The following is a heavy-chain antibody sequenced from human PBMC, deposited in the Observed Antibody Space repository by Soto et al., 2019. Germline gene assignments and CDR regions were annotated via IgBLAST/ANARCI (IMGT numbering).Heavy chain of an antibody. Sequence: EVQLVESGGGLVQPGGSRGLSLEASGSRSIISWLTGAGKPPGKGLGWVSHINSDGSDTSYADSVKGRFTISRDNAKNTLYLHMNSLRAEDTAVYYCVRDDVGLGIDYWGLGTLVTVSS. J-gene: IGHJ4*02. CDR3: VRDDVGLGIDY. D-gene: IGHD1-26*01. CDR1: GSRSIISW. CDR2: INSDGSDT. V-gene: IGHV3-74*01.